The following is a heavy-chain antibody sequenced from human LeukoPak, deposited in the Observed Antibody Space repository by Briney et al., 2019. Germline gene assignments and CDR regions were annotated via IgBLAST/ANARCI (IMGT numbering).Heavy chain of an antibody. CDR3: HYDSSGYAYH. J-gene: IGHJ5*02. V-gene: IGHV4-61*02. Sequence: SETLSLTCTVSGGSISSGSYYWSWIRQPAGKGLEWIGRIYTSGSTNYNPSLKSRVTISVDTSKNQFSLKLTSVTAADTAVYYCHYDSSGYAYHWGQGTLVTVSS. CDR1: GGSISSGSYY. D-gene: IGHD3-22*01. CDR2: IYTSGST.